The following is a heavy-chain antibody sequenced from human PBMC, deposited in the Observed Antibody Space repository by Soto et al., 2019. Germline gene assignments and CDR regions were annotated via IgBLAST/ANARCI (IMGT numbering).Heavy chain of an antibody. CDR1: GFTFSNHW. CDR2: IKQDGSEK. Sequence: GGSLRLSCAASGFTFSNHWINWIRQTPGRGLEWLAVIKQDGSEKYYVDSVKGRFTVSRDNAMNSAYLQMNSLRVDDTAVYYCARDWYMHHWCQGTLVTVSS. V-gene: IGHV3-7*04. CDR3: ARDWYMHH. D-gene: IGHD2-8*01. J-gene: IGHJ5*02.